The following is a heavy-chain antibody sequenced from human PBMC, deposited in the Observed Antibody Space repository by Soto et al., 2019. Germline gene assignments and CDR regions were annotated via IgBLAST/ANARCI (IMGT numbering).Heavy chain of an antibody. CDR2: MSGTGGST. CDR3: AKAGFSSGWSPSYFDY. D-gene: IGHD6-19*01. CDR1: GFTFSSYA. J-gene: IGHJ4*02. Sequence: EVHLLESGGGLVQPGRSLRLSCAASGFTFSSYAMNWVRQAPGKGLEWVSAMSGTGGSTYYADSVKGRFTISRDNSKNTLYLQMNSLRVEDTAVFYCAKAGFSSGWSPSYFDYWGQGTLVTVSS. V-gene: IGHV3-23*01.